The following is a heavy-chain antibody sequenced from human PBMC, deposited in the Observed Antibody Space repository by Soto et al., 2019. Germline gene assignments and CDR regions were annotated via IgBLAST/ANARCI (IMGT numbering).Heavy chain of an antibody. J-gene: IGHJ6*02. CDR2: IWYDGSNK. V-gene: IGHV3-33*01. Sequence: QVQLVESGGGVVQPGRSLRLSCAASGFTFSSYGMHWVRQAPGKGLEWVAVIWYDGSNKYYADSVKGRFTISRDNSKNTLYLQMNSRRAEDTAVYYCARVKVEDIVLMVYGPYGMDVWGQGTTVTVSS. CDR3: ARVKVEDIVLMVYGPYGMDV. D-gene: IGHD2-8*01. CDR1: GFTFSSYG.